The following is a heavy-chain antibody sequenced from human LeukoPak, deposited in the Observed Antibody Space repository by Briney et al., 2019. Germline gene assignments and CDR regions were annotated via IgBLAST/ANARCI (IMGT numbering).Heavy chain of an antibody. CDR2: ISWDGGST. J-gene: IGHJ6*03. V-gene: IGHV3-43D*03. D-gene: IGHD3-22*01. Sequence: GGSLRLSCAASGFTFDDYAMHWVRQAPGKGLEWVSLISWDGGSTYYADSVKGRFAISRDNSKNSLYLQMNSLRAEDTALYYCAKGVDGSDYMDVWGKGTTVTISS. CDR1: GFTFDDYA. CDR3: AKGVDGSDYMDV.